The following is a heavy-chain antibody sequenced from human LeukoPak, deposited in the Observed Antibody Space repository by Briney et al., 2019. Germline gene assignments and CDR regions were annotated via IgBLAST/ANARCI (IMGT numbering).Heavy chain of an antibody. J-gene: IGHJ4*02. Sequence: SETLSLTCTVSGGSISSGGYYWSWIRQHPGKGLEWIGYIYYSGSTYYNPSLKSRVTISVDTSKNQFSLKLSSVTAADTAVYYCARARDDYGDYGFFDYWGQGTLVTASS. CDR1: GGSISSGGYY. V-gene: IGHV4-31*03. CDR3: ARARDDYGDYGFFDY. CDR2: IYYSGST. D-gene: IGHD4-17*01.